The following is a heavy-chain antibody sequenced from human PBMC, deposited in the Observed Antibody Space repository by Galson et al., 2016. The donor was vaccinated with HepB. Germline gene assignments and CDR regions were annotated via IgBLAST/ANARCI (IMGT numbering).Heavy chain of an antibody. Sequence: CAASGFTFRDSYMTWVRQAPGKGLEWVANIKQDGTERNYVGSVKGRFTISRDNAKSSLYLQMNSLRVEDTAIYYCTRGATVTTSWGQGTLVTVSS. CDR2: IKQDGTER. V-gene: IGHV3-7*03. J-gene: IGHJ5*02. CDR3: TRGATVTTS. D-gene: IGHD4-17*01. CDR1: GFTFRDSY.